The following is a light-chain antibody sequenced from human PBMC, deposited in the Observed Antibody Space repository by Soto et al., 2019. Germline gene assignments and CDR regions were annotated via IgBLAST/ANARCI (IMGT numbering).Light chain of an antibody. CDR3: QQYGSSLLT. Sequence: EIVLTQSPGPLSLSPGERVTLSCRAGPSVTSSYLAWYQQKPGQAPSLLIDDASSRATGIPDRFSGSGSGTDFTLTIRSLEPEDFAVYYCQQYGSSLLTLGGGTKVEI. J-gene: IGKJ4*01. CDR1: PSVTSSY. V-gene: IGKV3-20*01. CDR2: DAS.